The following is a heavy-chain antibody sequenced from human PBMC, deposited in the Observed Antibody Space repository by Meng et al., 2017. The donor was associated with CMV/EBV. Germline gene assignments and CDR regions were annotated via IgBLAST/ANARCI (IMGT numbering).Heavy chain of an antibody. V-gene: IGHV1-18*01. D-gene: IGHD2-21*01. J-gene: IGHJ4*01. CDR3: ARGVPLGIIYSFDY. CDR1: GYTFTGYG. Sequence: QGQLVQFGVEVKKPGASVKVSCKASGYTFTGYGISWVRQAPGQGLEWMGWISVYNGHTNFAQNLQGRVTMTTDTSTSTAYMELRSLRSDDTAIYYCARGVPLGIIYSFDYWGQGTLVTVSS. CDR2: ISVYNGHT.